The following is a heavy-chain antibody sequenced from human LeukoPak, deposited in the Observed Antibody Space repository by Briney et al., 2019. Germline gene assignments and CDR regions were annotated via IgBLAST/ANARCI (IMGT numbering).Heavy chain of an antibody. D-gene: IGHD1-26*01. CDR3: ATSGRTPF. Sequence: SETLSLTCTVSGGSTSSYYWSWIRQPPGKGLEWIGYIYYSGSTNYNPSLKSRVTISVDTSKNQISLKLSSVTAADTAVYFCATSGRTPFWGQGTLVTVSS. CDR1: GGSTSSYY. J-gene: IGHJ4*02. V-gene: IGHV4-59*08. CDR2: IYYSGST.